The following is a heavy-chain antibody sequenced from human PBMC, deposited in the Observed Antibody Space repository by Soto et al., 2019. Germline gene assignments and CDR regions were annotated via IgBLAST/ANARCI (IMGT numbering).Heavy chain of an antibody. J-gene: IGHJ6*02. D-gene: IGHD6-19*01. Sequence: EVALLESGGALVQPGGSLRLTCTGSGSNFYRFDISWVRHVPGRGLEWVASISAASSLKHFAASVEGRATISRDNSKNSVHMEMTNLKVADKATLFCAKAGSSGWSPQGLDVWGQGTAVTVS. CDR1: GSNFYRFD. V-gene: IGHV3-23*01. CDR3: AKAGSSGWSPQGLDV. CDR2: ISAASSLK.